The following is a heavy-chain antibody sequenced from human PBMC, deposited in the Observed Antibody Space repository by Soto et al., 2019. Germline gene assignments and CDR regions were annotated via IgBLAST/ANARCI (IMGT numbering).Heavy chain of an antibody. Sequence: EVQLLESGGGLVQPWGSLRLSCAASGFTFSTSGMSWVRQAPGKGLEWVSSISGSGDYTNYADSVKGRFTISRDNSKNTLYLQINSLTAEDTAVYYCANHGGFDIWGQGTMVAVSS. CDR2: ISGSGDYT. CDR1: GFTFSTSG. V-gene: IGHV3-23*01. D-gene: IGHD4-17*01. CDR3: ANHGGFDI. J-gene: IGHJ3*02.